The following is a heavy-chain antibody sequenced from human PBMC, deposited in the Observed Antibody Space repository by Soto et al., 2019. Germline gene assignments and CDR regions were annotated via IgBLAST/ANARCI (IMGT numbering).Heavy chain of an antibody. CDR2: IIPIFGTA. J-gene: IGHJ6*02. Sequence: SVKVSCKASGGTFSSYAISWVRQAPGQGLEWMGGIIPIFGTANYAQKFQGRVTITADESTSTAYMELSSLRSEDTAVYYCARDNGYSNYYYYYGMDVWGQGTTVTVSS. CDR1: GGTFSSYA. D-gene: IGHD2-15*01. V-gene: IGHV1-69*13. CDR3: ARDNGYSNYYYYYGMDV.